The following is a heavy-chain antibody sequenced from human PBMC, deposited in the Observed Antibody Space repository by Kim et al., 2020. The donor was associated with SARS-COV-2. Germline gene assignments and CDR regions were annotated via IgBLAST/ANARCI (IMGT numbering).Heavy chain of an antibody. D-gene: IGHD6-13*01. V-gene: IGHV7-4-1*02. J-gene: IGHJ6*02. CDR1: GYTFTSYA. CDR2: INTNTGNP. Sequence: ASVKVSCKASGYTFTSYAMNWVRQAPGQGLEWMGWINTNTGNPTYVQGFTGRFVFSLDTSVSTAYLQISSLKAEDTAVYYCARAPSSSWDYYYGMDVWGQGTTVTVS. CDR3: ARAPSSSWDYYYGMDV.